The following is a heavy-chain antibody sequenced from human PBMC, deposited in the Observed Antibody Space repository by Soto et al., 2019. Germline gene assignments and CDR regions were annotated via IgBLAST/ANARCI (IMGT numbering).Heavy chain of an antibody. V-gene: IGHV4-59*01. D-gene: IGHD2-15*01. CDR1: GGSISSYY. J-gene: IGHJ5*02. Sequence: SETLSLTCTVSGGSISSYYWSWIRQPPGKGLEWIGYIYYSGSTNYNPSPKSRVTISVDTSKNQFSLKLSSVTAADTAVYYCASSYCSGGSCYSGWFDPWGQGTLVTVSS. CDR3: ASSYCSGGSCYSGWFDP. CDR2: IYYSGST.